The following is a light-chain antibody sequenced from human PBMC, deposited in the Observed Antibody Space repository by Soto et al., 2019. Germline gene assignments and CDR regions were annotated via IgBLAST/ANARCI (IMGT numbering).Light chain of an antibody. CDR2: GPS. V-gene: IGKV3-20*01. J-gene: IGKJ1*01. CDR3: QQCDVLPWS. CDR1: QSVDSSF. Sequence: VLTQSPGTLSLSPGYSATRYCRANQSVDSSFFAWYQQKPGQAPRLLFYGPSRRATGIPPRFIGSGSGTDFTLTSNGLEPEDFATYFCQQCDVLPWSFGQGSKVEF.